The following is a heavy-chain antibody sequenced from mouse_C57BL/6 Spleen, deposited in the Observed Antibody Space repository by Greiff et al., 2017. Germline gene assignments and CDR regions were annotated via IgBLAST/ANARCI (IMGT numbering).Heavy chain of an antibody. CDR1: GYTFTDYN. CDR2: INPNNGGT. V-gene: IGHV1-22*01. CDR3: ASGGGPLGRGYFDY. D-gene: IGHD4-1*01. Sequence: EVQLQQSGPELVKPGASVTMSCKASGYTFTDYNMHWVKQSHGKSLEWIGYINPNNGGTSYNQKFKGKATLTVNKSSSTAYMELRSLTSEDSAVYYCASGGGPLGRGYFDYWGQGTTLTVSS. J-gene: IGHJ2*01.